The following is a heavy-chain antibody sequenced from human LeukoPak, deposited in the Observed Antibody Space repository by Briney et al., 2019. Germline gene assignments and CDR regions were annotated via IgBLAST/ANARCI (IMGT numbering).Heavy chain of an antibody. V-gene: IGHV4-39*01. CDR1: GGSISSSSYY. Sequence: SQTLSLTCTVSGGSISSSSYYWGWIRQPPGKGLEWIGSIYYSGSTYYNPSLKSRVTISVDTSKNQFSLKLSSVTAADTAVYYCARGYHYDSSGEFDPWGQGTLVTVSS. CDR3: ARGYHYDSSGEFDP. D-gene: IGHD3-22*01. J-gene: IGHJ5*02. CDR2: IYYSGST.